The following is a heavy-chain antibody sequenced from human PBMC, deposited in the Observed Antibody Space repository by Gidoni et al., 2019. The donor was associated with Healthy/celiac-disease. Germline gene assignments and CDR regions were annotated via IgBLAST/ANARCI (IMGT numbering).Heavy chain of an antibody. J-gene: IGHJ6*02. Sequence: EGQLLASGGGLVQPGGSLGLSCAASGFTFRSYAMGWVRQGPGKGMGWVSAISGSGGSTYYADSVKGRFTISRDNSKNTLYLQMNSLRAEDTAVYYCAKADARKKNSVAAPMDVWGQGTTVTVSS. CDR3: AKADARKKNSVAAPMDV. D-gene: IGHD6-19*01. CDR2: ISGSGGST. CDR1: GFTFRSYA. V-gene: IGHV3-23*01.